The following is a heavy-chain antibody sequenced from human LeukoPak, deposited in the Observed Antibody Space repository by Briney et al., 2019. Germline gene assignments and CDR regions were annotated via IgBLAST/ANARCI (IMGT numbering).Heavy chain of an antibody. CDR1: GGSISSYY. D-gene: IGHD3-10*01. J-gene: IGHJ5*02. Sequence: SETLSLTCTVSGGSISSYYWSWIRQPAGKGLEWIGRIYTSGSANYNPSLKSRVTISVDRSKNQFSLKLSSVTAADTAVYYCAREAYYGSGWFDPWGQGTLVTVSS. V-gene: IGHV4-4*07. CDR3: AREAYYGSGWFDP. CDR2: IYTSGSA.